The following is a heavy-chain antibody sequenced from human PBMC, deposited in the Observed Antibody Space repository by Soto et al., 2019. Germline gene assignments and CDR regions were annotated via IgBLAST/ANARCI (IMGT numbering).Heavy chain of an antibody. Sequence: QVQLVQSGAEVKESGASVKVSCKASGYTFTGYYIHWVRQAPGQGLEWVGEISPKSGGTRYAQKFQGRVTRPKDTSITTVYMELSNLSPDDTAVYYCGRGRSGELVVFYWGQGTLVTVHS. CDR2: ISPKSGGT. D-gene: IGHD1-7*01. CDR1: GYTFTGYY. V-gene: IGHV1-2*02. J-gene: IGHJ4*02. CDR3: GRGRSGELVVFY.